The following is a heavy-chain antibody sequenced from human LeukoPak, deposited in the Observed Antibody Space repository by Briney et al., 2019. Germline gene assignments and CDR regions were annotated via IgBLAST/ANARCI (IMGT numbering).Heavy chain of an antibody. Sequence: SVKVSCKTSGFTFSNSAIQRVRQARGQRLEWIWWFIVGSGKTHYAQNIQERITITRDTSTNTAYMELNSLTSEDTAVYYCAAELYSGTYGRCCSFAFWGQGTLVTVSS. J-gene: IGHJ4*02. V-gene: IGHV1-58*02. CDR3: AAELYSGTYGRCCSFAF. D-gene: IGHD1-26*01. CDR1: GFTFSNSA. CDR2: FIVGSGKT.